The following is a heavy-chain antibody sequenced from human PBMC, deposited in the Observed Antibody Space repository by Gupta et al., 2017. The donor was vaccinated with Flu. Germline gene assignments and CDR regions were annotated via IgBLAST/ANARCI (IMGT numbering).Heavy chain of an antibody. V-gene: IGHV3-30*18. Sequence: QVQLVESGGGVVQPGRSLRLSCGASGFTLSNFGMQRVRQAPGRGLEWVAVIAYDGSLQLSADSGKGRFTVSRDNLRNTLYLQMNRLRAEDTAVYYCAKEITPGASNGWPLDSWGQGTPVPVSS. CDR1: GFTLSNFG. D-gene: IGHD6-19*01. J-gene: IGHJ4*02. CDR3: AKEITPGASNGWPLDS. CDR2: IAYDGSLQ.